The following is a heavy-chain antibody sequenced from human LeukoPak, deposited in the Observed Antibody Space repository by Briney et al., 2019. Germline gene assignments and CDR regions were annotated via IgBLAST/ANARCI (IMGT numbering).Heavy chain of an antibody. Sequence: GSLRLSCAASGFTFSSSWMNWIRQPPGKGLEWIGEINHSGSTNYNPSLKSRVTTSVDTSKNQFSLKLSSVTAADRAVYYCARGRTGYQLLPTKKDYSYYYVDVWDKGTTVTVSS. J-gene: IGHJ6*03. CDR2: INHSGST. CDR3: ARGRTGYQLLPTKKDYSYYYVDV. D-gene: IGHD2-2*01. CDR1: GFTFSSSW. V-gene: IGHV4-34*01.